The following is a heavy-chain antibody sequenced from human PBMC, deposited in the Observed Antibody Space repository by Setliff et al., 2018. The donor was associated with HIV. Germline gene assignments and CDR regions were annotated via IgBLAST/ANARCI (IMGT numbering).Heavy chain of an antibody. J-gene: IGHJ4*02. CDR2: ISGNSNYI. CDR3: GKDILPGGLAK. Sequence: GGSLRLSCEASGFTFDEYDMHWVRQAPGRGLEWVSSISGNSNYIYYADSVKGRFTISRDNAKKSLYLQMNSLRAEDTALYYCGKDILPGGLAKWGQGTLVTVSS. D-gene: IGHD3-10*01. V-gene: IGHV3-21*04. CDR1: GFTFDEYD.